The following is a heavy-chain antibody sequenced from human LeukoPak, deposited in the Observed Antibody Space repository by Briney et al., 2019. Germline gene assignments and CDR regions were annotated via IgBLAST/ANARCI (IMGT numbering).Heavy chain of an antibody. J-gene: IGHJ5*02. CDR3: ATSYVVAHWFDP. CDR1: VYTLTELS. D-gene: IGHD3-16*01. CDR2: FGPEDGET. Sequence: ASVNVSCKVSVYTLTELSMHWVRQAPGKGLEWMGGFGPEDGETIYAQKFQGRVTMTEDTSTDTAYMELSSLRSEDTAVYYCATSYVVAHWFDPWGQGTLVTVSS. V-gene: IGHV1-24*01.